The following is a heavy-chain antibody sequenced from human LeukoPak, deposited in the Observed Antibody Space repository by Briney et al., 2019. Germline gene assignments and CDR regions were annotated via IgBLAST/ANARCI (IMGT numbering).Heavy chain of an antibody. V-gene: IGHV3-15*01. CDR1: GLTFDNDW. CDR3: ASEPGAFGY. CDR2: IKSKNVGETT. Sequence: GGSLRLSCAASGLTFDNDWMSWVRQAPGKGLEWVGRIKSKNVGETTEYAAPVQGRFTISRDDSKNTVYLQLSSMKTEDTAVYYCASEPGAFGYWGQGTLVTVSS. J-gene: IGHJ4*02.